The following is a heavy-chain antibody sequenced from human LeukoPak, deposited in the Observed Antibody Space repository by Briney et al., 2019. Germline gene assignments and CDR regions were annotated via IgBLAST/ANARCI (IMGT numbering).Heavy chain of an antibody. CDR2: INPSSGAT. CDR3: ARVKKLMPEFEF. Sequence: GASVKVSCKSSGYTFIDYYIHWARQAPGQGLEWMGWINPSSGATKYAQKFQGRVSMTRDTSMNTAYMDLTNLRSDDTAIFYCARVKKLMPEFEFWGQGTLVTVSS. D-gene: IGHD2-2*01. J-gene: IGHJ4*02. CDR1: GYTFIDYY. V-gene: IGHV1-2*02.